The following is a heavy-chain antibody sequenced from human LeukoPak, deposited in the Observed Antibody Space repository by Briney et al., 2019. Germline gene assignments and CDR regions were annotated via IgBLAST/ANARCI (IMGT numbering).Heavy chain of an antibody. CDR1: GGSFSGYY. Sequence: SETLSLTCAVYGGSFSGYYWSWIRQPPGKGLEWIGEINHSGSTNYNPSLKSRVTISVDTSKNQFSLKLSSVTAADTAVYYCARRVRWPRRDAFDIWGQGTMVTVSS. J-gene: IGHJ3*02. V-gene: IGHV4-34*01. CDR2: INHSGST. CDR3: ARRVRWPRRDAFDI. D-gene: IGHD4-23*01.